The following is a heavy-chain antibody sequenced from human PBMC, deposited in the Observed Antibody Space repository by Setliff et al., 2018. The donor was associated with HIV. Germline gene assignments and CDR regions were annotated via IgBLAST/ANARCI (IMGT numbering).Heavy chain of an antibody. Sequence: SETLSLTCTVSGDSINSGDSYWTWIRHHPGKGLEWIGYIYYSGSTNYNPSLKSRVIISVDSSKNQFFLKLTSVTAADTAMYYCARDPTTGVDYWGQGTLVTVSS. V-gene: IGHV4-31*03. CDR2: IYYSGST. D-gene: IGHD4-4*01. CDR1: GDSINSGDSY. J-gene: IGHJ4*02. CDR3: ARDPTTGVDY.